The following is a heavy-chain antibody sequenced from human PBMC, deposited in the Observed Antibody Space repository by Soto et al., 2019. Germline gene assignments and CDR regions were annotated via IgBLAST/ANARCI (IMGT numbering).Heavy chain of an antibody. CDR1: GGTFSSYA. CDR3: ASTVVPAAIDYYYGMDV. V-gene: IGHV1-69*05. J-gene: IGHJ6*02. CDR2: IIPIFGTA. D-gene: IGHD2-2*02. Sequence: GASVKVSFTASGGTFSSYAISWVRQAPGQGLEWMGGIIPIFGTANYAQKFQGRVTITRDTSASTAYMELSSLRSEDTAVYYCASTVVPAAIDYYYGMDVWGQGTTVTVSS.